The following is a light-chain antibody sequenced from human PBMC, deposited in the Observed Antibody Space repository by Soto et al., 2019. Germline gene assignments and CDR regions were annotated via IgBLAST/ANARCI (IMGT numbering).Light chain of an antibody. Sequence: DVVMTQSPLSLPVPLGQPASISCRSSQGLVLSDGNTYLSWFHQRPGQSPRRLIYTISDRASGGRYRFSGSVSGTDFTVKSSGFEAEDVGVYYCMQGAQWPWTFGPGTKVQV. J-gene: IGKJ1*01. V-gene: IGKV2-30*01. CDR1: QGLVLSDGNTY. CDR2: TIS. CDR3: MQGAQWPWT.